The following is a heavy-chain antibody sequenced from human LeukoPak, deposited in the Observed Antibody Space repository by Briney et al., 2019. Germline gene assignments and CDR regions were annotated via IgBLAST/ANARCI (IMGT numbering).Heavy chain of an antibody. CDR2: INPSGGST. CDR1: GYTFISYY. V-gene: IGHV1-46*01. J-gene: IGHJ6*03. D-gene: IGHD3-9*01. CDR3: ARGTNYDILTGYYPYYYYYYMDV. Sequence: ASVKVSCKASGYTFISYYMHWVRQAPGQGLEWMGIINPSGGSTSYAQKFQGRVTMTRDMSTSTVYMELSSLRSEDTAVYYCARGTNYDILTGYYPYYYYYYMDVWGKGTTVTISS.